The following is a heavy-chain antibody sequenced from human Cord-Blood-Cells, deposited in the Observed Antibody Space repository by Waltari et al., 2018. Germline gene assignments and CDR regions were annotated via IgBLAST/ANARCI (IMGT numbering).Heavy chain of an antibody. Sequence: ELQLVQSGAEVKKPGESMKISGKGSGYSFTSYRIGWVRQLPGRGLAWMGIIYPGDSDTRYSPSFQGQVTISADKSISTAYLQWSSLKASDTAMYYCARHDTNYYDSSGYYPYAFDIWGQGTMVTVSS. CDR3: ARHDTNYYDSSGYYPYAFDI. CDR2: IYPGDSDT. V-gene: IGHV5-51*01. D-gene: IGHD3-22*01. J-gene: IGHJ3*02. CDR1: GYSFTSYR.